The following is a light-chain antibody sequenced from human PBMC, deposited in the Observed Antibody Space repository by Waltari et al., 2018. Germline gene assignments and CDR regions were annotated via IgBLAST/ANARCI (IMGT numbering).Light chain of an antibody. V-gene: IGKV3-11*01. CDR1: QSVSIY. CDR2: DAS. J-gene: IGKJ4*01. CDR3: QQRNTWPTVT. Sequence: CRASQSVSIYVVWYQQKPGQAPRLLISDASNRATGIPARFSGGGSGTDFTLTISSLEPEDSAVYYCQQRNTWPTVTFGGGTKVESK.